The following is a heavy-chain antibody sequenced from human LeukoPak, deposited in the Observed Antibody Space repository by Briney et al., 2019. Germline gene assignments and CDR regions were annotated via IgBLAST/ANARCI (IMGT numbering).Heavy chain of an antibody. CDR3: ARDLRGRSPGSYASIFDY. CDR1: GFTFSSYD. V-gene: IGHV3-23*01. J-gene: IGHJ4*02. Sequence: PGGSLRLSCAASGFTFSSYDMSWVRQAPGKGLEWVSSITLSGGSTFYADSVKGRFTISRENAKNSLYLQMNSLRAEDTAVYYCARDLRGRSPGSYASIFDYWGQGTLVTVSS. CDR2: ITLSGGST. D-gene: IGHD3-16*01.